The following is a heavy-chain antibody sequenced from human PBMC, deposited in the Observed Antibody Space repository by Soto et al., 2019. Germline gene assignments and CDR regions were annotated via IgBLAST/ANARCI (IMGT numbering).Heavy chain of an antibody. CDR1: GGSVSSGSYY. V-gene: IGHV4-61*01. Sequence: SETLSLTCTVSGGSVSSGSYYWSWIRQPPGKGLEWIGYIYYSGSTNYNPSLKSRVTISVDTSKNQFSLKLSSVTAADTAVYYCASVPLEYDYDSSGYYFDYWGQGTLVTVSS. J-gene: IGHJ4*02. CDR3: ASVPLEYDYDSSGYYFDY. CDR2: IYYSGST. D-gene: IGHD3-22*01.